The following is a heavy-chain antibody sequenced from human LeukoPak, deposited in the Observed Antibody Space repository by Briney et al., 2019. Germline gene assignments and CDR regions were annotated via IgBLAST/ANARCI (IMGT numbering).Heavy chain of an antibody. V-gene: IGHV1-8*02. CDR1: GYTFTGYY. J-gene: IGHJ2*01. Sequence: ASVKVSCKASGYTFTGYYMHWVRQATGQGLEWMGWMNPNSGNTGYAQKFQGRVTMTRNTSISTAYMELSSLRSEDTAVYYCARGNRDIVVVVAEYWYFDLWGRGTLVTVSS. CDR3: ARGNRDIVVVVAEYWYFDL. D-gene: IGHD2-15*01. CDR2: MNPNSGNT.